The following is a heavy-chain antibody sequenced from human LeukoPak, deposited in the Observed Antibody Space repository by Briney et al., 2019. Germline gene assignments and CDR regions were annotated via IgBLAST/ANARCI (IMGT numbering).Heavy chain of an antibody. D-gene: IGHD2-8*01. CDR3: ATNPKDIVLMVYFDY. CDR1: GGSISSSSYY. CDR2: IYYSGST. Sequence: SETLSLTCTVSGGSISSSSYYWGWIRQPPGKGLEWIGSIYYSGSTYYNPSLKSRVTISVDTSNNQFSLKLSSVTAADTAVYYCATNPKDIVLMVYFDYWGQGTLVTVSS. J-gene: IGHJ4*02. V-gene: IGHV4-39*01.